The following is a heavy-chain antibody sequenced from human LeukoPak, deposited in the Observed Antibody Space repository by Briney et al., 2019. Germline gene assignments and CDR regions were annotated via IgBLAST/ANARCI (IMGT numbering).Heavy chain of an antibody. Sequence: GGSLRLSCAASGFTFSSYSMNWVRQAPGRGLEWVSSISSSSSYIYYADSVKGRFTISRDNAKNSLYLQMNSLRAEDTAVYYCASHITIFGVVTGKIGAFDIWGQGTMVTVSS. CDR1: GFTFSSYS. V-gene: IGHV3-21*01. D-gene: IGHD3-3*01. J-gene: IGHJ3*02. CDR2: ISSSSSYI. CDR3: ASHITIFGVVTGKIGAFDI.